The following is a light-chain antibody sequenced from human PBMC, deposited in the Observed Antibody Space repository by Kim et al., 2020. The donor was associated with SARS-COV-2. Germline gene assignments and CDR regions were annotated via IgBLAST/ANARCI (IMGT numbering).Light chain of an antibody. J-gene: IGLJ3*02. CDR1: YSHIGSNA. CDR2: SDD. Sequence: GETVYISCSGSYSHIGSNAIHWYQVFPGTAPKLLTYSDDRRPSGVPDRFSGSKSGTSASLALSGLLSDDEAVYYCATWDDSLEAWVFGGGTQLTVL. V-gene: IGLV1-44*01. CDR3: ATWDDSLEAWV.